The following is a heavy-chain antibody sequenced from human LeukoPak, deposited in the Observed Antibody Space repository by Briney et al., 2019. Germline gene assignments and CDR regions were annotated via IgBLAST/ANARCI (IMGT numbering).Heavy chain of an antibody. Sequence: SETLSLTCTVSGGSISSSSYYWGWIRQPPGKGLEWIGSIYYSGSTYYNPSLKSRVTISVGTSKNQFSLKLSSVTAADTAVYYCARETKLMGYSSGLGFNYWGQGTLVTVSS. J-gene: IGHJ4*02. D-gene: IGHD6-19*01. CDR3: ARETKLMGYSSGLGFNY. CDR2: IYYSGST. V-gene: IGHV4-39*07. CDR1: GGSISSSSYY.